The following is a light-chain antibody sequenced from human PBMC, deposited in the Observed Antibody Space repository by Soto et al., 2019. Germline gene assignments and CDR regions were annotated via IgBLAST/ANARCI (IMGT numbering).Light chain of an antibody. CDR1: SSDVGSYNL. Sequence: QSALTQPASVSGSPRQSITISCTGTSSDVGSYNLASWYQHHPGKAPKPLIYEVSKRPPGVSNRFSGSKSGNTASLTISGLQAEDEADYYCCSYAGSSAIWVFGGGTKLTVL. V-gene: IGLV2-23*02. J-gene: IGLJ3*02. CDR3: CSYAGSSAIWV. CDR2: EVS.